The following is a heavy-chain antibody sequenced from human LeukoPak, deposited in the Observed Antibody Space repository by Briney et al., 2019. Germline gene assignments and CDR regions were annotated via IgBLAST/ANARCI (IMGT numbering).Heavy chain of an antibody. Sequence: GGSLRLSCAASGFTFSTYAMSWGRLAPGKGLEWVSAISGGGGSTYYAYYADSVKGRFTISRDNSKNTLYLQMNSLRAEDTAVYYCAKVGISGYDHFDYWGQGTLVTVSS. CDR2: ISGGGGSTYYA. V-gene: IGHV3-23*01. J-gene: IGHJ4*02. CDR3: AKVGISGYDHFDY. CDR1: GFTFSTYA. D-gene: IGHD5-12*01.